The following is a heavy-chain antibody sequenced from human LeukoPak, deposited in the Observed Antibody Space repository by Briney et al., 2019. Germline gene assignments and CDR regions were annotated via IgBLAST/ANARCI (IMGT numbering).Heavy chain of an antibody. CDR2: IFYSGIT. CDR3: ARVNYYGSGSYLWFDP. V-gene: IGHV4-39*01. CDR1: GGSMSNIYY. Sequence: SETLSLTCNVSGGSMSNIYYWGWIRQPPGKGLEWIGNIFYSGITYYNPSLRSRVTIAIDTSKSQFSLKLTSVTAADTAVYYCARVNYYGSGSYLWFDPWGHGTLVTVSS. D-gene: IGHD3-10*01. J-gene: IGHJ5*02.